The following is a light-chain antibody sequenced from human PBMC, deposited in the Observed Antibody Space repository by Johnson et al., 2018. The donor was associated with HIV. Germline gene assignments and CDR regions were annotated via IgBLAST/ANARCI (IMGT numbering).Light chain of an antibody. CDR1: TSNIGKSY. CDR3: GTWEGSGGV. V-gene: IGLV1-51*01. CDR2: DNN. J-gene: IGLJ1*01. Sequence: QAVLTQPPSVSAAPGQKVTISCSGSTSNIGKSYVSWYQQLPGTAPKLLIYDNNRRPSGTPDRFSGSKSGTSATLAITVLQTGDEADYSCGTWEGSGGVFGTGTKVTVL.